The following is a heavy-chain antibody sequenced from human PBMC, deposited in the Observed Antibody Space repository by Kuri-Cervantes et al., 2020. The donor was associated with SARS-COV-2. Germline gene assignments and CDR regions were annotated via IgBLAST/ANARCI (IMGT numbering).Heavy chain of an antibody. V-gene: IGHV3-7*01. Sequence: GESLKISCAASGFTFSSYWMSWVRQAPGKGLEWVANIKQDGSEKYYVDSVKGRFTISRDNSKNTLYLQMNSLRAEDTAVYYCARDREGWPKAPDYWGQGTLVTVSS. J-gene: IGHJ4*02. CDR3: ARDREGWPKAPDY. CDR2: IKQDGSEK. CDR1: GFTFSSYW. D-gene: IGHD1-26*01.